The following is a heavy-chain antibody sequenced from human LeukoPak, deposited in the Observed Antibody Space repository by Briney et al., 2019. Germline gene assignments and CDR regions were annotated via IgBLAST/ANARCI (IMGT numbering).Heavy chain of an antibody. D-gene: IGHD3-22*01. J-gene: IGHJ4*02. CDR2: ISSSSTI. Sequence: GGSLRLSCAASGFTFSSYSMNWVRQAPGKGLEWVSYISSSSTIYYADSVKGRFTISRDNAKNSLYLQMNSLRDEDTAVYYCARDERAEYYYDSSGYYHWGQGTLVTVSS. CDR1: GFTFSSYS. CDR3: ARDERAEYYYDSSGYYH. V-gene: IGHV3-48*02.